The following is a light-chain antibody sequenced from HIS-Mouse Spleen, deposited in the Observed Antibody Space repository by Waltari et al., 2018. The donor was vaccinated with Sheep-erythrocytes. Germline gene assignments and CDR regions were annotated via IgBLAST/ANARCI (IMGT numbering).Light chain of an antibody. J-gene: IGLJ2*01. CDR1: KLGDKY. CDR3: QAWDSSTAWNVV. V-gene: IGLV3-1*01. Sequence: SYELTQPPSVSVSPGQTASITCSGDKLGDKYACWYQQKPGQSPVLVIYQDSKRPSGIPKRFSGSNSGNTATLTISGTQAMDEADYYCQAWDSSTAWNVVFGGGTKLTVL. CDR2: QDS.